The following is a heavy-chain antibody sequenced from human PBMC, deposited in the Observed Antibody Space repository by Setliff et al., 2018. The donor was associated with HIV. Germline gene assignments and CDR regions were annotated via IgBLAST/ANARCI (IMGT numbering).Heavy chain of an antibody. CDR2: FDPQDGKT. D-gene: IGHD1-1*01. V-gene: IGHV1-24*01. CDR1: GSTLTELS. J-gene: IGHJ3*01. Sequence: ASVKVSCKVSGSTLTELSMHWVRQAPGKGLEWMGYFDPQDGKTIYAQKFQGRVTMTTDTSTTSAYLELRSLRPDDTAVYFCARNKLSDAFDVWGPGTMVTVSS. CDR3: ARNKLSDAFDV.